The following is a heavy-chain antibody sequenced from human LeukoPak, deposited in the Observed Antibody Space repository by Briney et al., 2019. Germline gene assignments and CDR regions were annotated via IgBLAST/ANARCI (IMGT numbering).Heavy chain of an antibody. V-gene: IGHV4-39*01. J-gene: IGHJ4*02. CDR2: IYYSGST. CDR3: ATRYDYRGYYFDY. CDR1: GGSISSSSYC. Sequence: SETLSLTCTVSGGSISSSSYCWGWIRQPPGKGLEWIGSIYYSGSTYYNPSLKSRVTISVDTSKNQFSLKLSSVTAADTAVYYCATRYDYRGYYFDYWGQGTLVTVSS. D-gene: IGHD5-12*01.